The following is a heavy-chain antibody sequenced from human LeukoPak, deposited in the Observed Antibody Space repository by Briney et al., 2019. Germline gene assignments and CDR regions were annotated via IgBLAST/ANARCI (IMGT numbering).Heavy chain of an antibody. CDR1: GFTFSSYA. Sequence: GGSLRLSCAASGFTFSSYAMHWVRQAPGKGLEWVAVISYDGSNKYYADSVKGRFTISRDNSKNTLYLQMNSLRAEDTAVYYCARVRGLLWFDPWGQGTLVTVSS. CDR2: ISYDGSNK. CDR3: ARVRGLLWFDP. V-gene: IGHV3-30*04. J-gene: IGHJ5*02. D-gene: IGHD2/OR15-2a*01.